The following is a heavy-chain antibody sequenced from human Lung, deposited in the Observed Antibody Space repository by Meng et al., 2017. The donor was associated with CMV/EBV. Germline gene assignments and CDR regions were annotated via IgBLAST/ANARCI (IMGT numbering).Heavy chain of an antibody. D-gene: IGHD2/OR15-2a*01. CDR1: GYTFSTYT. Sequence: QEQSVQSGSELKKPGASVKGSCKASGYTFSTYTINWVRQAHGRGLEWMGWISTNTGTPTYTQGFTGRFVFSLDTSVSTAYLQISSLKAEDTAVYYCARGGNFDPWGQGTLVTVSS. CDR3: ARGGNFDP. CDR2: ISTNTGTP. V-gene: IGHV7-4-1*02. J-gene: IGHJ5*02.